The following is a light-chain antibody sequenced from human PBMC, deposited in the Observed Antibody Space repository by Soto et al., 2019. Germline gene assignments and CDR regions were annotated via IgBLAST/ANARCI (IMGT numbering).Light chain of an antibody. Sequence: EIVLTRSPGTLSLSPGERATLSCRASQSVTSSYLAWYQQKPGQAPRLLIYDASSRATGIPDRFSGSGSGTDFTLTISRLEPEDFAVYYCQQYVSSHTIGGGTKVEIK. CDR1: QSVTSSY. J-gene: IGKJ4*01. CDR3: QQYVSSHT. V-gene: IGKV3-20*01. CDR2: DAS.